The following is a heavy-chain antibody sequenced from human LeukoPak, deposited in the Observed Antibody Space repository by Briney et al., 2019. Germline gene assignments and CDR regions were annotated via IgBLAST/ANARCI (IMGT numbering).Heavy chain of an antibody. CDR3: ARVGDRSGNGFSH. CDR2: IKQDGSEK. D-gene: IGHD2-8*01. CDR1: GFTFSSYW. V-gene: IGHV3-7*01. Sequence: PGGSLRLSCAASGFTFSSYWMSWVRQAPGKGLEWVANIKQDGSEKYYVDSVKGRFTISRDTSKNTLYLQMGSLRVEDMAVYYCARVGDRSGNGFSHWGQGTLVTVSS. J-gene: IGHJ4*02.